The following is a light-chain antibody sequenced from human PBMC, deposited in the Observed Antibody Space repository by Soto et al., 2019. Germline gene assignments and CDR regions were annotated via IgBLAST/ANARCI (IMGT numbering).Light chain of an antibody. CDR3: QQYNDWPYT. V-gene: IGKV3-15*01. J-gene: IGKJ2*01. CDR1: QSVSSN. Sequence: EIVMTQSPVTLSVSPGERATLSCWASQSVSSNFAWYQQKPGQAPRLLIYGASTRAAGIPARFGGSGSGTEFTLTISSLRSEDSAVYYCQQYNDWPYTFGQGTKVEIK. CDR2: GAS.